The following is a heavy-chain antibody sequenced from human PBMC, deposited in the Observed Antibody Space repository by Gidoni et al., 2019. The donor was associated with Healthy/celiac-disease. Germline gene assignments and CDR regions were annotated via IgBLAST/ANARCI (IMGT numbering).Heavy chain of an antibody. Sequence: QVQLQESGPGLVKPSETLSLTCTVSGGPISSYYWSWIRQPAGKGLEWIGRIYTSGSTNYNPSLKSRVTMSVDTSKNQFSLKLSSVTAADTAVYYCARDASRSIFGYYCCGMDVWGQGTTVTVSS. J-gene: IGHJ6*02. CDR3: ARDASRSIFGYYCCGMDV. CDR1: GGPISSYY. D-gene: IGHD3-3*01. CDR2: IYTSGST. V-gene: IGHV4-4*07.